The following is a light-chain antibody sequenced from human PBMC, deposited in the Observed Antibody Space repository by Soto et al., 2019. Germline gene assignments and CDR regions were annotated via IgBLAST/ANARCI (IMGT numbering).Light chain of an antibody. CDR1: STDVGGYNY. V-gene: IGLV2-14*01. CDR2: EVN. J-gene: IGLJ1*01. Sequence: QSVLAQPSSVSGSPGQSITISCTGTSTDVGGYNYVSWYQHHPGKGPKLIIYEVNNRPSGVSDRFSGSKSGNKASLTISNLEAEDESDHYCGSYTSTDTKFVLGNGTKVTVL. CDR3: GSYTSTDTKFV.